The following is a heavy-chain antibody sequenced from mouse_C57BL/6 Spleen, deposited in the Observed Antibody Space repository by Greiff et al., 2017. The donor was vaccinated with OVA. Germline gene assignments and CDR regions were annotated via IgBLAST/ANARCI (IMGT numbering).Heavy chain of an antibody. CDR3: ARGDYDGGYYFDY. CDR1: GYTFTSYW. CDR2: IYPSDSET. Sequence: VQLQQPGAELVRPGSSVKLSCKASGYTFTSYWMDWVKQRPGQGLEWIGNIYPSDSETHYNQKFKDKATLTVDKSSSTAYMQLSSLTSEDSAVYYCARGDYDGGYYFDYWGQGTTLTVSS. J-gene: IGHJ2*01. V-gene: IGHV1-61*01. D-gene: IGHD2-4*01.